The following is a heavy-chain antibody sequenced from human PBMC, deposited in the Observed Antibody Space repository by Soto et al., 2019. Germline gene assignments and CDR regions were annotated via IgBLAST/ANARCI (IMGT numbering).Heavy chain of an antibody. CDR1: GGSTSSRGYY. Sequence: PSETLSLTCTASGGSTSSRGYYWGWIRQPPGKGLEWIGSIYFSGNTYYNPSLKSRVTISVDTSKNQFSLKLSSVTAADTAVYYCAKLTYSGYDRSYYYGMDVWGQGTTVTVSS. J-gene: IGHJ6*02. D-gene: IGHD5-12*01. CDR3: AKLTYSGYDRSYYYGMDV. CDR2: IYFSGNT. V-gene: IGHV4-39*01.